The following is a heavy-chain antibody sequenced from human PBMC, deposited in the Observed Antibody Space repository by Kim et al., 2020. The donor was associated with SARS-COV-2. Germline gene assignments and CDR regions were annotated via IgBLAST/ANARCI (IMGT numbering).Heavy chain of an antibody. Sequence: YNPSRKSRVTMSVDTSKNQFSLKLSSVTAADTAMYFCAREDADSDYFFDYWGQGTLVTVSS. CDR3: AREDADSDYFFDY. V-gene: IGHV4-31*02. J-gene: IGHJ4*02. D-gene: IGHD4-17*01.